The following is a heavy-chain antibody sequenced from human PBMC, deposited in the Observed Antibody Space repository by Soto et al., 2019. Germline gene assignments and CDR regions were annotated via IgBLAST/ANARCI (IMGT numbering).Heavy chain of an antibody. V-gene: IGHV4-59*01. CDR1: GGSISSYY. D-gene: IGHD3-3*01. J-gene: IGHJ5*02. CDR3: ARVVTIFGVVTSYNWFDP. CDR2: IYYSGST. Sequence: QVQLQESGPGLVKPSETLSLTCTVSGGSISSYYWSWIRQPPGKGLEWIGYIYYSGSTNYNPSLKSRVTISVDTSKNQFSLKLSSVTAADTAVYYCARVVTIFGVVTSYNWFDPWGQGTLVTVS.